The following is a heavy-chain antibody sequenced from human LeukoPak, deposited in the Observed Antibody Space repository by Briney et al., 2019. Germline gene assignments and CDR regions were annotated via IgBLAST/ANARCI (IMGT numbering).Heavy chain of an antibody. CDR1: GGSISSYY. CDR3: AASVGWFDP. V-gene: IGHV4-59*01. D-gene: IGHD2-2*01. Sequence: PSETLSLTCAVSGGSISSYYWSWIRQPPGKGLEWIGYIYYSGSTNYNPSLKSRVTISVDTSKDQFSLKLSSVTAADTAVYYCAASVGWFDPWGRGTLVTVSS. J-gene: IGHJ5*02. CDR2: IYYSGST.